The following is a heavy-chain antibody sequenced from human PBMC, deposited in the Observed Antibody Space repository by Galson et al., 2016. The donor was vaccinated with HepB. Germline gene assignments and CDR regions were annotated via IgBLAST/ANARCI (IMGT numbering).Heavy chain of an antibody. J-gene: IGHJ4*02. CDR3: AREGYSYESDYFDY. D-gene: IGHD5-12*01. Sequence: SLRLSCAASGFTFSTYALHWVRQAPGKGLEWVSFIANDGTRKDYVDSVKGRFTISRDNSKNTLYLRMTSLRADDTALYYCAREGYSYESDYFDYWGQGTLVTVSA. V-gene: IGHV3-30-3*01. CDR2: IANDGTRK. CDR1: GFTFSTYA.